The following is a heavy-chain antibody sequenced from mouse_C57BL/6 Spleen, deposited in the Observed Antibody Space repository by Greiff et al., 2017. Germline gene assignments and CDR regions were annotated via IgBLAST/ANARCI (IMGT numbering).Heavy chain of an antibody. CDR2: ISSGGSYT. Sequence: EVQLQESGGDLVKPGGSLKLSCAASGFTFSSYGMSWVRQTPDKRLEWVATISSGGSYTYYPDSVKGRFTISRDNAKNTLYLQMSSLKSEDTAMYYCAFITTVVERYFDVWGTGTTVTVSS. CDR1: GFTFSSYG. J-gene: IGHJ1*03. D-gene: IGHD1-1*01. CDR3: AFITTVVERYFDV. V-gene: IGHV5-6*01.